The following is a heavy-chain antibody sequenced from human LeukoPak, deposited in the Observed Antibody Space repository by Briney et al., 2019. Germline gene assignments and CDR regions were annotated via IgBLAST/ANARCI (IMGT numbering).Heavy chain of an antibody. CDR1: GFTFRNYA. J-gene: IGHJ4*02. V-gene: IGHV3-23*01. CDR3: ARRGDYFPFDY. D-gene: IGHD3-16*01. Sequence: GGSLRLSCAASGFTFRNYAMYWVRQAPGKGLEWVSTFNGNGDNTYYADSVKGRVTISRDNSKNTLYLQMNSLRVEDTAVYYCARRGDYFPFDYWGQGILVTVSS. CDR2: FNGNGDNT.